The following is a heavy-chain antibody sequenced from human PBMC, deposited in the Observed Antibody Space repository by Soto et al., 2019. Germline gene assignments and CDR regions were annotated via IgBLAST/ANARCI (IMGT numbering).Heavy chain of an antibody. D-gene: IGHD5-18*01. J-gene: IGHJ4*02. Sequence: GGSLRISCASSGFTVISNDMSWVRQAPGKGLEWVSVIYSGGSTFYADSVKGRFTISSDNSKNTLYLQMNSLRAEDTAVYYCANSLWRGYSYGYALEPTSHWGQGTPVTVSS. CDR2: IYSGGST. CDR1: GFTVISND. CDR3: ANSLWRGYSYGYALEPTSH. V-gene: IGHV3-53*01.